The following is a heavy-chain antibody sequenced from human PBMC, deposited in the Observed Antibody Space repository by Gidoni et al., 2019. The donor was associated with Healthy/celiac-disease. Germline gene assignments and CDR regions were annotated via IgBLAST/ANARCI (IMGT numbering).Heavy chain of an antibody. D-gene: IGHD3-22*01. Sequence: QVQLVVSGGGVVQLGRSLRLSCAASGFTFSSYCMHWVRQAPGKGLAWVAVISYDGSNKYYADSVKGRFTISRDNSKNTLYLQMNSLRAEDTAVYYCAKEGDYYYDSSGYYYRGGFEYWGQGTLVTVSS. CDR3: AKEGDYYYDSSGYYYRGGFEY. CDR1: GFTFSSYC. V-gene: IGHV3-30*18. J-gene: IGHJ4*02. CDR2: ISYDGSNK.